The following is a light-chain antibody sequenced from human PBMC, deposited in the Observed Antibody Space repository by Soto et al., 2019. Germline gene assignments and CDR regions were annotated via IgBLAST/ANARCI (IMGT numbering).Light chain of an antibody. J-gene: IGKJ3*01. CDR1: QSVSSW. CDR3: QQYNSYSAFT. Sequence: DIQVTQSPSTLSASVGDRVTITCRTSQSVSSWLAWYQQIPGKAPKLLIYKASSLESGVPSRFSGSGSGTEFTLTISWLQPDDLATYYCQQYNSYSAFTFGPGTTVDVK. CDR2: KAS. V-gene: IGKV1-5*03.